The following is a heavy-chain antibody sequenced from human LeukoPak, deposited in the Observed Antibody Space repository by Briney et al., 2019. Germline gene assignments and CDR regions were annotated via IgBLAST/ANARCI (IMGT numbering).Heavy chain of an antibody. D-gene: IGHD1-26*01. CDR1: GFTFSSYA. V-gene: IGHV3-30-3*01. Sequence: GGSLRLSCAASGFTFSSYAMHWVRQAPGKGLEWVAVISYDGSNKYYADSVKGRFTISRDNSKNTLYLQMNSLRAEDTAVYYCAREGSGSYSDLDYWGQGTLVTVSS. J-gene: IGHJ4*02. CDR2: ISYDGSNK. CDR3: AREGSGSYSDLDY.